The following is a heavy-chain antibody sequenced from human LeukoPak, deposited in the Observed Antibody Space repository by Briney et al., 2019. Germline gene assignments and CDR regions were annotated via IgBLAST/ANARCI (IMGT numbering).Heavy chain of an antibody. J-gene: IGHJ4*02. CDR3: ARSIIHYDILTGYYIRGDFDY. V-gene: IGHV1-18*01. Sequence: GASVKVSCKVSGYTITNYYLHWVRQAPGQGLEWMGWISAYNGNTNYAQKLQGRVTMTTDTSTSTAYMELRSLRSDDTAVYYCARSIIHYDILTGYYIRGDFDYWGQGTLVTVSS. CDR2: ISAYNGNT. CDR1: GYTITNYY. D-gene: IGHD3-9*01.